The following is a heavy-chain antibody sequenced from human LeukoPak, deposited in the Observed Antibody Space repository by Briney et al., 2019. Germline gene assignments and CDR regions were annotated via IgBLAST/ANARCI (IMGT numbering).Heavy chain of an antibody. V-gene: IGHV4-30-2*01. CDR1: GGSISSGGYS. Sequence: TLSLTCAVSGGSISSGGYSWSWIRQPPGKGLEWIGYIYHSGSTYYNPSLKSRVTISVDRSKNQFSLKLSSVTAADTAVYYCARRSGSSGWSYFDYWGQGTLVTVSS. J-gene: IGHJ4*02. CDR2: IYHSGST. D-gene: IGHD6-19*01. CDR3: ARRSGSSGWSYFDY.